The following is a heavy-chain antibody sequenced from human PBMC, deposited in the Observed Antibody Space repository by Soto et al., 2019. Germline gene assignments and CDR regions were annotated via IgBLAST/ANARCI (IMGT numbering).Heavy chain of an antibody. CDR1: GGSISSYY. Sequence: ETLSLTCTVSGGSISSYYWSWIRQPAGKGLEWIGRIYTSGSTNYNPSLKSRVTMSVDTSKNQFSLKLSSVTAADTAVYYCARDFYDSSGYPGYFQHWGQGTLVTVSS. J-gene: IGHJ1*01. CDR2: IYTSGST. D-gene: IGHD3-22*01. CDR3: ARDFYDSSGYPGYFQH. V-gene: IGHV4-4*07.